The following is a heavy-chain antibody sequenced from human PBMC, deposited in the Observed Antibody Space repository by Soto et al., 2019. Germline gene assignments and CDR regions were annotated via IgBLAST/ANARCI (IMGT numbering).Heavy chain of an antibody. CDR3: ASSLSDWYFDL. J-gene: IGHJ2*01. Sequence: GGSLRLSCAASGFTFSSNWMSFSSNWMSWVRQAPGKGLEWVANIKVDGSEKYYVNSVKGRFTISRDNAKNALYLQMDRLRVEDTALYYCASSLSDWYFDLWGRGTLVTVSS. CDR1: GFTFSSNW. CDR2: IKVDGSEK. V-gene: IGHV3-7*03.